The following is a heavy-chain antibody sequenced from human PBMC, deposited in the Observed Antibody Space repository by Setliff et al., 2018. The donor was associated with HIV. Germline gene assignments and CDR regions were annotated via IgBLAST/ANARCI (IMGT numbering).Heavy chain of an antibody. Sequence: ALVKVSCKASGYTFTSYGISWVRQAPGQGLEWMGWISAYNGNTNYAQKFQGRVTITADESTSTAYMELSSLRSEDTAVYYCARDLGVDGYNSIGFDPWGQGTLVTVSS. CDR3: ARDLGVDGYNSIGFDP. J-gene: IGHJ5*02. V-gene: IGHV1-18*01. CDR1: GYTFTSYG. CDR2: ISAYNGNT. D-gene: IGHD5-12*01.